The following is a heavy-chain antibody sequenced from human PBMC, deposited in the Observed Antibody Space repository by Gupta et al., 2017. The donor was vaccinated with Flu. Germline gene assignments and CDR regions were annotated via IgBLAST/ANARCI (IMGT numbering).Heavy chain of an antibody. Sequence: QAQLVQSGPDVQNPGASVKVSCKASGYSSTDYYMHWLRQAPGQGLEWMGRVNPNGGRSEYAQKFQGRVTMTADTSITPAFMELNRLTSDDTAVYFCARIVGTEKLETTDYWGQGTLVSVSS. V-gene: IGHV1-2*06. D-gene: IGHD1-26*01. J-gene: IGHJ4*02. CDR2: VNPNGGRS. CDR3: ARIVGTEKLETTDY. CDR1: GYSSTDYY.